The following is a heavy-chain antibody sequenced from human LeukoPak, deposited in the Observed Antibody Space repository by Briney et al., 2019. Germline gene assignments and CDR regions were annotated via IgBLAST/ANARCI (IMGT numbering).Heavy chain of an antibody. CDR1: GVSISSYY. D-gene: IGHD3-10*01. CDR3: ARGMVRPYFDY. CDR2: IYYSGST. Sequence: SETLSLTCTVSGVSISSYYWSWIRQPPGKGLEWIGYIYYSGSTNYNPSLKSRVTISVDTSKNQFSLKLSSVTAADTAVYYCARGMVRPYFDYWGQGTLVTVSS. V-gene: IGHV4-59*01. J-gene: IGHJ4*02.